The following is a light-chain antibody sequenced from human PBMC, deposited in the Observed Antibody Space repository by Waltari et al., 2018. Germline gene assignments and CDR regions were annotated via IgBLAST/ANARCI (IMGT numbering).Light chain of an antibody. CDR3: CSYAGTIPFV. Sequence: QSALTQTASVSGSPGQSITISCTGTSSDIGSFNLVSWNQQHPGKAPKLMIYEVSQRPSGVSNRFAGSKSANTASLTIAGLQAEDEADYYCCSYAGTIPFVFGTGTKVTVL. V-gene: IGLV2-23*02. CDR1: SSDIGSFNL. J-gene: IGLJ1*01. CDR2: EVS.